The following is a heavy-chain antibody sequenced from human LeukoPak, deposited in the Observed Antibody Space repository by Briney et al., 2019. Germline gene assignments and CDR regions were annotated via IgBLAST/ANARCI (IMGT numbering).Heavy chain of an antibody. CDR3: ARRRNMIDY. Sequence: LRLSCAASGFTFSSYWMSWVRQAPGKGLEWVANIKQDGSEKYYVDSGKGRFTISRDNSKNTLYLQMNSLRAEDTAVYYCARRRNMIDYWGQGTLVTVSS. J-gene: IGHJ4*02. CDR1: GFTFSSYW. D-gene: IGHD1-14*01. CDR2: IKQDGSEK. V-gene: IGHV3-7*03.